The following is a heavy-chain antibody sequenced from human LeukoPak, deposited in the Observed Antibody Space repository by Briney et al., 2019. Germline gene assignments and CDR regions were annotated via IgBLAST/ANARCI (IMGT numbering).Heavy chain of an antibody. CDR1: GFTFSSYG. CDR3: AKYDSSGYYPGDAFDI. J-gene: IGHJ3*02. Sequence: PGGSLRLSCAASGFTFSSYGMHWVRQAPGKGLEWVAVIWYDGSNKYYADSVKGRFTISRDNSKNTLYLQMNSLRAEDTAVYYCAKYDSSGYYPGDAFDIWCQGTMVTVSS. CDR2: IWYDGSNK. V-gene: IGHV3-33*06. D-gene: IGHD3-22*01.